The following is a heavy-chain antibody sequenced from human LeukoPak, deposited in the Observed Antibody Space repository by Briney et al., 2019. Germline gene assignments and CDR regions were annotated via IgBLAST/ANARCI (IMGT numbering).Heavy chain of an antibody. CDR2: TYYRSKWYN. D-gene: IGHD7-27*01. CDR1: GDSVSSNNAA. V-gene: IGHV6-1*01. J-gene: IGHJ3*02. Sequence: SQTLSLTCAISGDSVSSNNAAWNWIRQSPSRGLEWLGRTYYRSKWYNEYAVSVKSRITNNPDTSKNQFSLQLNSVPPEDTAVYYCARLRALGLDAFDIWGQGTMVTVSS. CDR3: ARLRALGLDAFDI.